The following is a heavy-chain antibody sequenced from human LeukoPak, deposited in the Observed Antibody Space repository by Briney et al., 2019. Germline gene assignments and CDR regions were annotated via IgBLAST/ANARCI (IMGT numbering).Heavy chain of an antibody. V-gene: IGHV3-74*01. J-gene: IGHJ3*02. Sequence: GGSLRLSCAASGFTFSSYWMHWVRQAPGKGLVWVSRINSDGSSTSYADSVKGRFTISRDNAKNTLYLQMNSLGAEDTAVYYCARAPTYYYDSSGYRNAFDIWGQGTMVTVSS. D-gene: IGHD3-22*01. CDR2: INSDGSST. CDR3: ARAPTYYYDSSGYRNAFDI. CDR1: GFTFSSYW.